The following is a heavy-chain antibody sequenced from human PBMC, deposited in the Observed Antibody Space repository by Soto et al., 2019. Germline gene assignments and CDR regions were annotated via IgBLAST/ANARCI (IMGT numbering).Heavy chain of an antibody. CDR2: ISDSGGFA. V-gene: IGHV3-23*01. D-gene: IGHD2-15*01. Sequence: EVQLLESGGGLVEPGGSLRLSCVVSGFPFSVFAMNWVRQAPGKGLEWVSIISDSGGFAYYADSVKGRFTISRDNSKNTLYLQLNGLRAEDTAIYYCAKKGCSGGACPGDLDYWGQGPRVTVSS. J-gene: IGHJ4*02. CDR1: GFPFSVFA. CDR3: AKKGCSGGACPGDLDY.